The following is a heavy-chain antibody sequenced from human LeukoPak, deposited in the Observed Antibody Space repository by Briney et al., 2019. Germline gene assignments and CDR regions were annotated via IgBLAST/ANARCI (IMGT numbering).Heavy chain of an antibody. CDR1: GFTLSKYA. J-gene: IGHJ6*03. CDR3: ARGDFPSFIDV. V-gene: IGHV3-30*15. CDR2: ISHDGSDK. D-gene: IGHD3-16*01. Sequence: GGSLRLSCEGSGFTLSKYAMHWVRQAPGKGLEWVAVISHDGSDKHYGDSVKGRFTISRDNPRNTLSLQMSSLRPDDTALYYCARGDFPSFIDVCGKGTSLTVSS.